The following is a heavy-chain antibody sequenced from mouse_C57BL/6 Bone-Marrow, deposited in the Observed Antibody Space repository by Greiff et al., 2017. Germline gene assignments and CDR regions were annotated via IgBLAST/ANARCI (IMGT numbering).Heavy chain of an antibody. Sequence: EVKVEESGPGLVKPSQSLSITCSVTGYSITSGYSWNWIRQFPGNKLEWMGYIRYDGSNNYNPSLKNTNPITRDTSKNQFFLKLHSLTTEDTATYDCSRAYGNSYAMDYWGQGTSVTVSS. V-gene: IGHV3-6*01. J-gene: IGHJ4*01. CDR3: SRAYGNSYAMDY. CDR2: IRYDGSN. D-gene: IGHD2-1*01. CDR1: GYSITSGYS.